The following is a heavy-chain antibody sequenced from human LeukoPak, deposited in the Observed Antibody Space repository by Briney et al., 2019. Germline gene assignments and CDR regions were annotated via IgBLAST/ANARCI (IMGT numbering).Heavy chain of an antibody. CDR3: ARDEGTLIVVVGLYSFDY. J-gene: IGHJ4*02. D-gene: IGHD3-22*01. CDR1: GFIFSSYA. CDR2: ISYDGSDK. V-gene: IGHV3-30-3*01. Sequence: GGSLRLSCAASGFIFSSYAMHWVRQAPGKGLEWVAVISYDGSDKYYADSVKGQFTISRDNSKNTLYLQMNSLRAEDTAVYYCARDEGTLIVVVGLYSFDYWGQGTLVTVSS.